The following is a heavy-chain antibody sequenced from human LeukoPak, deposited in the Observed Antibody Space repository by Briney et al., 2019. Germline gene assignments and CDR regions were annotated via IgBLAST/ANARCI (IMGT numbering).Heavy chain of an antibody. Sequence: LETLSLTCTVSGGSISSNNYYWGWIRQPPGKGLEWIGSIYYSGSTYYNPSLKSRVTISVDTPKNQFSLKLSSVTAADTAVYYCVNSSPGGGWLVSGNFDYWGQGTLVTVSS. J-gene: IGHJ4*02. CDR3: VNSSPGGGWLVSGNFDY. V-gene: IGHV4-39*01. CDR1: GGSISSNNYY. CDR2: IYYSGST. D-gene: IGHD6-19*01.